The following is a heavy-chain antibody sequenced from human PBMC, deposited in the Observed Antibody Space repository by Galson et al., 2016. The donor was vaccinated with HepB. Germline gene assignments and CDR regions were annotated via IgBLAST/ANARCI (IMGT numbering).Heavy chain of an antibody. CDR3: ARGWEGYCSTFSCPHDGVWFDP. D-gene: IGHD2-2*01. J-gene: IGHJ5*01. CDR1: GGSVSSDNFY. CDR2: IYYSGST. V-gene: IGHV4-61*01. Sequence: EPLSLTCTVSGGSVSSDNFYWSWIRQPPGKGLEWIGYIYYSGSTKYNPSLKSRVTISVDTSKNQFSLKLRSVTAADTAVYYCARGWEGYCSTFSCPHDGVWFDPWGQGTLVTVSS.